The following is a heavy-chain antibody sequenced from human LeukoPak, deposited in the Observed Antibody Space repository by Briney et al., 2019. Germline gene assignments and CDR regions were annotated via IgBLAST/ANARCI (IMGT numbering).Heavy chain of an antibody. CDR3: TTHRVVPAATTFYYYYYYMDV. V-gene: IGHV3-15*01. CDR2: IKSKTDGGTT. CDR1: GFTFSTYY. D-gene: IGHD2-2*01. J-gene: IGHJ6*03. Sequence: GGSLRLSCAASGFTFSTYYMSWVRQAPGKGLEWVGRIKSKTDGGTTDYAAPVKGRFTISRDDSRNTLYLQMNSLKTEDTAVYYCTTHRVVPAATTFYYYYYYMDVWGKGTTVTVSS.